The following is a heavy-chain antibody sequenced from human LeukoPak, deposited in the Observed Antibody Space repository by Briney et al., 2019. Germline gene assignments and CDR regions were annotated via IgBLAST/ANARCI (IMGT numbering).Heavy chain of an antibody. D-gene: IGHD3-9*01. Sequence: PGGSLRLSCAASGFTLSNAWMSWVRQAPGKGLEWVGRIKSKTDGGTTDYAAPVKGRFTISRDDSKNTLYLQMNSLKTEDTAVYYCTTDGLGSLLRYFDWTVSAGDYWGQGTLVTVSS. J-gene: IGHJ4*02. CDR3: TTDGLGSLLRYFDWTVSAGDY. V-gene: IGHV3-15*01. CDR1: GFTLSNAW. CDR2: IKSKTDGGTT.